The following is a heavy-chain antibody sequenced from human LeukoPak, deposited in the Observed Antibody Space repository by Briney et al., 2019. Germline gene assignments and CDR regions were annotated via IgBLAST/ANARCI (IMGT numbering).Heavy chain of an antibody. D-gene: IGHD2-2*01. CDR1: GYTFTGYY. V-gene: IGHV1-2*02. J-gene: IGHJ5*02. CDR3: ARPTDCSSTSCNWFDP. CDR2: INPNSGGT. Sequence: ASVKVSCKXSGYTFTGYYMHWVRQAPRQGLEWMGWINPNSGGTNYAQKFQGRVTMTRDTSISTAYMELSRLRSDDTAVYYCARPTDCSSTSCNWFDPWGQGTLVTVSS.